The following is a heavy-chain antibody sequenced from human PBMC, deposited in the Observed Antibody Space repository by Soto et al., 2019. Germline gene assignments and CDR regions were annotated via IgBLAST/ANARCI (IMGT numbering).Heavy chain of an antibody. CDR2: MNPNSGNT. J-gene: IGHJ5*02. Sequence: QVQLVQSGAEVKKPGASVKVSCKASGSTFTSYDINWVRQATGQGLEWMGWMNPNSGNTGYEQKFQGRVTMTRNTSISTAYMDLSSLRSEDTAVYYCARERSAAGTGWFDPWGQGTLVTVSS. V-gene: IGHV1-8*01. CDR1: GSTFTSYD. D-gene: IGHD6-13*01. CDR3: ARERSAAGTGWFDP.